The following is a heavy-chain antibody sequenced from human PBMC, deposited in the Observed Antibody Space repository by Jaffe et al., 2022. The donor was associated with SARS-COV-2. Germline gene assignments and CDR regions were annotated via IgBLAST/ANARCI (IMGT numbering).Heavy chain of an antibody. CDR1: GFTFSDFG. Sequence: QVQLVESGGGVVQPGRSLSLSCAVSGFTFSDFGMHWVRQAPGKGLEWVAVISNDGSKKYYADSVKGRFSISRDNSKNTLYLQMNSLRDEDTAVYHCANGYNVPNYWGQGTLVTVSS. CDR3: ANGYNVPNY. CDR2: ISNDGSKK. J-gene: IGHJ4*02. V-gene: IGHV3-30*19. D-gene: IGHD3-22*01.